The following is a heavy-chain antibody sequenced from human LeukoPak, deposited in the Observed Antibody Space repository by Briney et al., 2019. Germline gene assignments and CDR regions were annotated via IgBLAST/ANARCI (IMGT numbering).Heavy chain of an antibody. CDR2: TNPANDNF. D-gene: IGHD3-10*01. Sequence: ASVKLSCKASGYTFTRYGISWVRLAPGQGLEWMGWTNPANDNFTYGQDFQGRVTLTTYTSTSTTYMELRSLRSDDTAVYYCERGGGGGYFYHYMDVWGKGTTVTVSS. V-gene: IGHV1-18*01. CDR1: GYTFTRYG. CDR3: ERGGGGGYFYHYMDV. J-gene: IGHJ6*03.